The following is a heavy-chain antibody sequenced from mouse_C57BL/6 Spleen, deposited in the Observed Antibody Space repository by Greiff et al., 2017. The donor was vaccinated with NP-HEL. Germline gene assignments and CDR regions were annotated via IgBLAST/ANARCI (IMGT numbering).Heavy chain of an antibody. CDR1: GFNIKDYY. CDR2: IDPEDGDT. Sequence: VQLQQSGAELVRPGASVKLSCTASGFNIKDYYMHWVKQRPEQGLEWIGRIDPEDGDTEYAPKFQGKATMTADTSSNTAYLQLSSLTSEDTAVYYCTTSLHYGNYGWYFDVWGTGTTVTVSS. V-gene: IGHV14-1*01. J-gene: IGHJ1*03. CDR3: TTSLHYGNYGWYFDV. D-gene: IGHD2-1*01.